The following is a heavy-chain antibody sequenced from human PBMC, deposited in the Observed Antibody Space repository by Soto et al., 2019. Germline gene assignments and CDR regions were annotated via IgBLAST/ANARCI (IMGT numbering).Heavy chain of an antibody. CDR3: VRDFVGFES. CDR2: IWYDGSKT. V-gene: IGHV3-33*01. Sequence: QVHLVESGGDVVQPGRSLRLSCAASGFTFSSYGMHWVRQAPGKGLEWVAVIWYDGSKTYYADSVKGRFTISRDNSKNTLYLQMNSLRAEDTAVYYCVRDFVGFESWGQGTLVTVSS. J-gene: IGHJ4*02. D-gene: IGHD1-26*01. CDR1: GFTFSSYG.